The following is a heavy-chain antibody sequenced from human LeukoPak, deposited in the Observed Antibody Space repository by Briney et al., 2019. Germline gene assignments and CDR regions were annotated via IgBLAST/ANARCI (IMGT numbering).Heavy chain of an antibody. D-gene: IGHD3-16*01. Sequence: SETLSLTCTVSGGSISSYYWSWIRQPPGKGLEWIWYIYYSGSTNYNPSLKSRVTISVDTSKNQFSLKLNSVTTADTAVYYCTRGAGWLIDYWGQGILVTVSS. CDR2: IYYSGST. J-gene: IGHJ4*02. V-gene: IGHV4-59*01. CDR3: TRGAGWLIDY. CDR1: GGSISSYY.